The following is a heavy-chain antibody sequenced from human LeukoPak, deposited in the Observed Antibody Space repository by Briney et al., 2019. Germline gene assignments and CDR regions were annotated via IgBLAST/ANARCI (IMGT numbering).Heavy chain of an antibody. J-gene: IGHJ4*02. D-gene: IGHD4-17*01. CDR2: IYYSGST. CDR3: ARAGYGDSDFDY. V-gene: IGHV4-38-2*02. CDR1: GYSISGGYY. Sequence: PSETLSLTCTVSGYSISGGYYWGWIRQTPGKGLEGTGSIYYSGSTYYNPSLKGRVTISVDTSKNQFSLKLRSVNDADTAVYYCARAGYGDSDFDYWGQGTLVTVSS.